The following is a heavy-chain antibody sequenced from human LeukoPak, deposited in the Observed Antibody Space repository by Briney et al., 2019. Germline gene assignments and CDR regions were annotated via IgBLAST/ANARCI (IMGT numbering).Heavy chain of an antibody. V-gene: IGHV1-24*01. CDR1: GYTLTELS. J-gene: IGHJ4*02. CDR2: FDPEDGET. Sequence: ASVTVSCTVSGYTLTELSMHWVRQAPGKGLEWMGGFDPEDGETIYAQKFQGRVTMTEDTSTDTAYMELSSLRSEDTAVYYCATDRVYYDSSGYPSYFDYWGQGTLVTVSS. CDR3: ATDRVYYDSSGYPSYFDY. D-gene: IGHD3-22*01.